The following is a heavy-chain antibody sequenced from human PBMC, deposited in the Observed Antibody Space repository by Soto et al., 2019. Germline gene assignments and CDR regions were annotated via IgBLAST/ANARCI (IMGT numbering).Heavy chain of an antibody. V-gene: IGHV1-8*01. J-gene: IGHJ3*02. Sequence: GASVKVSCKASGYTFTSYDINWVRQATGQGLEWMGWMNPNSSNTGYAQKFQGRVTMTRNTSISTAHMELSSLRSEDTAVYYCARGETGTHDDAFDIWGQGTMVTVSS. D-gene: IGHD1-1*01. CDR1: GYTFTSYD. CDR3: ARGETGTHDDAFDI. CDR2: MNPNSSNT.